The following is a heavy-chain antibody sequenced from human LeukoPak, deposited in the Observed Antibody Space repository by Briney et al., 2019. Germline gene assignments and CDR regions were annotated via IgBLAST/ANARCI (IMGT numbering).Heavy chain of an antibody. J-gene: IGHJ5*02. CDR2: IYHSGST. CDR1: GGSISSGGYS. V-gene: IGHV4-30-2*01. CDR3: ARGLHYGSGSYSWFDP. Sequence: PSETLSLTCAVSGGSISSGGYSWSWIRQPPGQGLEWIGYIYHSGSTYYNPSLKSRVTISVDRSKNQFSLKLSSVTAADTAVYYCARGLHYGSGSYSWFDPWGQGTLVTVSS. D-gene: IGHD3-10*01.